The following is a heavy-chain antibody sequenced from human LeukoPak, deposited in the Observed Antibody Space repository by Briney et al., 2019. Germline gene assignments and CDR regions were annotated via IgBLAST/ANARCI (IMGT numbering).Heavy chain of an antibody. CDR1: GFTFSSYG. V-gene: IGHV3-30*18. Sequence: GGSLRLSCAASGFTFSSYGMHWVRQAPGKGLEWVAVISYDGSNKYYADSVKGRFTISRDNSKNTLYLQMNSLRAGDTAVYYCAKDLSSGWLDYWGQGTLVTVSS. CDR3: AKDLSSGWLDY. CDR2: ISYDGSNK. J-gene: IGHJ4*02. D-gene: IGHD6-19*01.